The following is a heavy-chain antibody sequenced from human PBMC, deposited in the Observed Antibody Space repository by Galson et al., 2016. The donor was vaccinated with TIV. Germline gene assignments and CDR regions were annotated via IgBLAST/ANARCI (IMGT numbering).Heavy chain of an antibody. Sequence: SVKVSCKASGGTFNKYAVTWVRQAPGQGLEWMGGIIPIFRTTNYAQKFQGRVTITADEFTSTVHMELGGLTSDDTAVYFCARGSGDSPYYYYGMDVWGQGTTVTVSS. CDR1: GGTFNKYA. CDR3: ARGSGDSPYYYYGMDV. CDR2: IIPIFRTT. J-gene: IGHJ6*02. V-gene: IGHV1-69*13. D-gene: IGHD3-3*01.